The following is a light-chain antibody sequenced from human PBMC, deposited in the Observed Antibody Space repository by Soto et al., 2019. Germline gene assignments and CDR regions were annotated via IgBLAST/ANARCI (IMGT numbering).Light chain of an antibody. CDR2: EAN. V-gene: IGLV2-23*01. J-gene: IGLJ2*01. Sequence: QSALTQPAAVSGSPGQSITISCTGTSSDVGSYSLVSWYQQHPGKAPKLMIYEANKRPSGVSNRVSGSKSGNTASLTISGLQAEDEAEYYCSSYAGYSTSVVFGGGTKLTVL. CDR1: SSDVGSYSL. CDR3: SSYAGYSTSVV.